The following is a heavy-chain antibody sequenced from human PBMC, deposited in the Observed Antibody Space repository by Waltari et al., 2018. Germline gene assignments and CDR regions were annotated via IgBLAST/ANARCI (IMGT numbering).Heavy chain of an antibody. J-gene: IGHJ1*01. D-gene: IGHD4-17*01. Sequence: QVPLQEAGPGLVKPSGTLSLHCPVPGGSLSSCNWRSWVRPPPGKGLEWIGEIYHSGSTNYNPSLKSRVTISVDKSKNQFSLKLSSVTAADTAVYYCAREADYGDQEYFQHWGQGTLVTVSS. CDR3: AREADYGDQEYFQH. CDR2: IYHSGST. CDR1: GGSLSSCNW. V-gene: IGHV4-4*02.